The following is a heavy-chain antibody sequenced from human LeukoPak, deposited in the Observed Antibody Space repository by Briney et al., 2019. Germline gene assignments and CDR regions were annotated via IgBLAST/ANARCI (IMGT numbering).Heavy chain of an antibody. CDR1: DYSFTNYW. J-gene: IGHJ3*02. Sequence: GESLKISCKGSDYSFTNYWIGWVRQMPGKGLEWMGIIYPGDSDTRYSPSFQGQVTMSADKSIITAYLQWSGLKASDTAIYYCARRKTGDFFFDIWGQGTMVTVSS. CDR2: IYPGDSDT. V-gene: IGHV5-51*01. CDR3: ARRKTGDFFFDI. D-gene: IGHD3-3*01.